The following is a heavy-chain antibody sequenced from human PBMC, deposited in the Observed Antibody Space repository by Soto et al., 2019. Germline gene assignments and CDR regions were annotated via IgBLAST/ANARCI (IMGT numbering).Heavy chain of an antibody. D-gene: IGHD3-10*01. CDR3: AREFGTFYGSGSYYANWFDP. CDR1: GFTVSSNY. J-gene: IGHJ5*02. Sequence: EVQLVESGGGLVQPGGSLRLSCAASGFTVSSNYMSWVRQAPGKGLEWVSVIYSGGSTYYAESVKGRFTISRDTSKNKLYLQMNRLRAEDTAVYYCAREFGTFYGSGSYYANWFDPWGQGTLVTVSS. CDR2: IYSGGST. V-gene: IGHV3-66*01.